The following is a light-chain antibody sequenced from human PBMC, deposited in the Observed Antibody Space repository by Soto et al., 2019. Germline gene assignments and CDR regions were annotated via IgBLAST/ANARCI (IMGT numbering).Light chain of an antibody. J-gene: IGKJ4*01. V-gene: IGKV3-15*01. CDR3: QQYNNWPLT. Sequence: EIVMTQSPATLSLSPGDGATLSCRASQSVRSHLAWFQQKPGQPPRLLIFGESTRATGVPARFSGSGSGTEFTLIISSLQSEDFAVHFCQQYNNWPLTFGGGTKVDIK. CDR2: GES. CDR1: QSVRSH.